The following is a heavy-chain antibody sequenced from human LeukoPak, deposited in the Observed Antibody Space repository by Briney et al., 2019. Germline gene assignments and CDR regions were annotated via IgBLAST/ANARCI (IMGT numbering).Heavy chain of an antibody. J-gene: IGHJ6*03. CDR3: ARDWGAAPITYYYYMDV. D-gene: IGHD6-6*01. V-gene: IGHV3-21*01. CDR2: ISSSSSSYI. CDR1: GFTFSSYS. Sequence: PGGSLRLSCAASGFTFSSYSMNWVRQAPGKGLEWVSSISSSSSSYIYYADSVKGRFTISRDNAKNSLYLQMNSLRAEDTAVYYCARDWGAAPITYYYYMDVWGKGTTVTVSS.